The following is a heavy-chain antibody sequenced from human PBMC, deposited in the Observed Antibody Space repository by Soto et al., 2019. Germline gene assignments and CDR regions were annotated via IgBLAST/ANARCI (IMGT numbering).Heavy chain of an antibody. D-gene: IGHD6-25*01. CDR3: AGQTFTIAAASYGRSNWLDP. CDR1: RGSITSSSHF. Sequence: SETRSLTCTAARGSITSSSHFWGWVRQPPGKGREWLGTIYFTGNTYYTPSLKRRLTMSIDTSKNEFSLRLNSVTAADTAVYYCAGQTFTIAAASYGRSNWLDPWGPGPLVTVSS. CDR2: IYFTGNT. J-gene: IGHJ5*02. V-gene: IGHV4-39*01.